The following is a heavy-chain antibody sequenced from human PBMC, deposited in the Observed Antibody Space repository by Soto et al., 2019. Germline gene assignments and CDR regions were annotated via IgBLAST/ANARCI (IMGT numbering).Heavy chain of an antibody. J-gene: IGHJ6*02. CDR3: ARDQYWSNGNYYYYGMDV. CDR2: ISSSSSTI. D-gene: IGHD2-8*01. CDR1: GFAFSSYS. V-gene: IGHV3-48*02. Sequence: EVQLVESGGGLVQPGGSLRLSCAASGFAFSSYSINWVRQAPGKGLEWVSFISSSSSTIYYADSVKGRFTISRDNAKNSLYLQMNSLRDEDTAVYYCARDQYWSNGNYYYYGMDVWCQGTTVTVA.